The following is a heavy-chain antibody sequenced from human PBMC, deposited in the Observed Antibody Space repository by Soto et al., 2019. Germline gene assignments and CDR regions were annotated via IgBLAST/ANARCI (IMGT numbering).Heavy chain of an antibody. CDR3: ARAGDSSGPVALGY. J-gene: IGHJ4*02. CDR1: GTSFGTYY. D-gene: IGHD6-19*01. Sequence: SETLSLTCAVSGTSFGTYYWSWIRQPPGRGLEWIGYIYHSGSTYYNPSLKSRVTISVDRSKNQFSLKLSSVTAADTAVYYCARAGDSSGPVALGYWGQGTLVTVSS. CDR2: IYHSGST. V-gene: IGHV4-59*12.